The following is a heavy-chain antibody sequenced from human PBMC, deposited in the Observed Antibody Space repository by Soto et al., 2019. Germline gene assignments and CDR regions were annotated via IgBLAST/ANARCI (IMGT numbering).Heavy chain of an antibody. V-gene: IGHV4-31*03. J-gene: IGHJ4*02. CDR2: IHHSGLT. CDR3: ATKPTAIYYFDY. D-gene: IGHD1-1*01. Sequence: QVQLQESGPGLVKPSQTLSLTCTVSGGSISSGDYYCSWIRQVPGRGLEWIGYIHHSGLTYYNPSLKSRVAMSVVTSKNQFSLDLTSVTAADTAEYYCATKPTAIYYFDYWGQGTLVTVSS. CDR1: GGSISSGDYY.